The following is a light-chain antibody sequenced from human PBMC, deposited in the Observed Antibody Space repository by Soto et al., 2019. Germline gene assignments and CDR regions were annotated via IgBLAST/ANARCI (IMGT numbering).Light chain of an antibody. J-gene: IGKJ1*01. CDR2: GAS. Sequence: EVVLTQSPGTLSLSPGDRATLSCRASLSVFSNYLAWYQQKPGQAPRLLIYGASGRATGIPDRFSGSGSGTNFTLTISRLEPEDFAVYYCQQYGSSIRTFGQGTKVEIK. V-gene: IGKV3-20*01. CDR1: LSVFSNY. CDR3: QQYGSSIRT.